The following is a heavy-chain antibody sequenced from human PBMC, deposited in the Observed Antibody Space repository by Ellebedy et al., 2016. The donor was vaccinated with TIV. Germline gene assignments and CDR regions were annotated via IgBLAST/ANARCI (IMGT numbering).Heavy chain of an antibody. V-gene: IGHV3-30*02. J-gene: IGHJ4*02. CDR3: TRETNPPPGALAGTGFDC. CDR1: GFSLSTNG. Sequence: PGGSLRLSCEASGFSLSTNGMHWVRQTPGKGLEWVAFKRFDGRNEYNGDFVKVRFFISRDLSKNTLYLQMSRLTSEDTGIYYCTRETNPPPGALAGTGFDCWGQGTLVIVSS. D-gene: IGHD6-13*01. CDR2: KRFDGRNE.